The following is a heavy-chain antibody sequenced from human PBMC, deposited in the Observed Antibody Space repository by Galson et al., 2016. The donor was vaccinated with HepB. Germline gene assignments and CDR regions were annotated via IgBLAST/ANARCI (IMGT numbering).Heavy chain of an antibody. CDR2: MTPNSGNT. D-gene: IGHD3-10*01. CDR3: LIIPTPAFDL. V-gene: IGHV1-8*01. J-gene: IGHJ3*01. CDR1: GYTFTNYD. Sequence: SVKVSCKASGYTFTNYDINWVRQATGQGLEWMGWMTPNSGNTGCAQRFQGRLTMTTNTSISTAYMELSSLTSEDTAVYYCLIIPTPAFDLWGQGTVVTVSS.